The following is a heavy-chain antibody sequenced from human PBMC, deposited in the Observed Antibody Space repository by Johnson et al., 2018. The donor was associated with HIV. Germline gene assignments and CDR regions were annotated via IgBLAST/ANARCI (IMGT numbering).Heavy chain of an antibody. V-gene: IGHV3-20*04. D-gene: IGHD3-22*01. CDR2: IDWNGGRQ. CDR3: ARQQNYDSCGQGGGLDI. CDR1: GFTFDDYG. J-gene: IGHJ3*02. Sequence: EVLLLESGGGLVQPGRSLRLSCAASGFTFDDYGMSWVRQPPGKGLEWVSSIDWNGGRQGYVDSVKGRFTISRDNAKNSLYMEMNSLRAEDTALYYCARQQNYDSCGQGGGLDIWGQGTMVTVSS.